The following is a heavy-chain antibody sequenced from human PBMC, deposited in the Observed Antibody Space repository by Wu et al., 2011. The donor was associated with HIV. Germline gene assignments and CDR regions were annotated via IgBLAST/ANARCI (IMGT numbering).Heavy chain of an antibody. J-gene: IGHJ4*02. CDR1: GVTFTDYY. CDR2: VDPEDGDT. Sequence: EVQMVQSGAAVKKPGSTVKVSCKVSGVTFTDYYIHWVQQAPGKGLEWMGLVDPEDGDTIYAAKFQGRVTITADTSTDTAYMELSSLRSDDTAVYHCARIPIVGATVDSWGQGTLVTVSS. D-gene: IGHD1-26*01. V-gene: IGHV1-69-2*01. CDR3: ARIPIVGATVDS.